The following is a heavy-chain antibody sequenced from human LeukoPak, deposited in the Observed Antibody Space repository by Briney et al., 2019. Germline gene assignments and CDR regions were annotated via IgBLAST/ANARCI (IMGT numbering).Heavy chain of an antibody. D-gene: IGHD5-12*01. V-gene: IGHV4-61*02. CDR3: ARGDSGYDYFDY. J-gene: IGHJ4*02. CDR2: IYNNGNT. Sequence: SQTLSLTCTVFRGSISSGNYYWSWIRQPAGKGLEWLGRIYNNGNTNYNPSLKSRLTISLDTAKNQFSLKLGSVTAADTAVYYCARGDSGYDYFDYWGQGTLVTVSS. CDR1: RGSISSGNYY.